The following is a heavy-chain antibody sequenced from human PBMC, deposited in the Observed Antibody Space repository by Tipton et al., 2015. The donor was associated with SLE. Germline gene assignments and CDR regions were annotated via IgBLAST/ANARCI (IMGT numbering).Heavy chain of an antibody. CDR3: ARGNYASESYYRLYMDV. V-gene: IGHV4-39*07. J-gene: IGHJ6*03. Sequence: TLSLTCTVSGGSISRSTYFWGWIRQPPGKGLEWIGNVYYSGSTSYNPSLKRRVTLSVDTSKNQFSLKLTSVTAADTAVYYCARGNYASESYYRLYMDVWGKGTTVTVSS. D-gene: IGHD3-10*01. CDR1: GGSISRSTYF. CDR2: VYYSGST.